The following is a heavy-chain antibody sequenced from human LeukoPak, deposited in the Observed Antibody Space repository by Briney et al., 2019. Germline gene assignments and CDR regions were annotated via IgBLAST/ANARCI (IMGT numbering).Heavy chain of an antibody. Sequence: GGSLRLSCAVSGFTFSSYAMSWVRQAPGKGLEWVSAISGSGGSTYYADSVKGRFTISRDNAKNSLYLQMNSLRDEDTAVYYCARGNYRWFDPWGQGTLVTVSS. CDR2: ISGSGGST. J-gene: IGHJ5*02. CDR3: ARGNYRWFDP. CDR1: GFTFSSYA. D-gene: IGHD4-11*01. V-gene: IGHV3-23*01.